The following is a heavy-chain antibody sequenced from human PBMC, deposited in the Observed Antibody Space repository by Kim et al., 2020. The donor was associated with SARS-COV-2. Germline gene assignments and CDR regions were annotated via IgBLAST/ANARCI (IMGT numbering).Heavy chain of an antibody. D-gene: IGHD3-10*01. V-gene: IGHV4-31*03. CDR1: GGPISSGGYY. Sequence: SETLSLTCTVSGGPISSGGYYWNWIRQHPGKGLEWIGYIYYSASSTSYNSSLQSRVAISIDASQNQFSLKVNSVTAADTSVYYCPGVSDFSNWFDPWGQGTLVTVSS. CDR3: PGVSDFSNWFDP. J-gene: IGHJ5*02. CDR2: IYYSASST.